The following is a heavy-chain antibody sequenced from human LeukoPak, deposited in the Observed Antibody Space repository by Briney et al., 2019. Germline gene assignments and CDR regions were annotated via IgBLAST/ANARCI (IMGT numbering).Heavy chain of an antibody. D-gene: IGHD2-15*01. J-gene: IGHJ3*02. CDR2: INHSGST. CDR3: ARTHCSGGSCYSFFDAFDI. V-gene: IGHV4-34*01. Sequence: SETLSLTCAVYGGSFSGYYWSWIRQPPGKGLEWIGEINHSGSTNYNPSLKSRVTISVDTSKNQFSLKLSSVTAADTAVYYCARTHCSGGSCYSFFDAFDIWGQGTMVTVSS. CDR1: GGSFSGYY.